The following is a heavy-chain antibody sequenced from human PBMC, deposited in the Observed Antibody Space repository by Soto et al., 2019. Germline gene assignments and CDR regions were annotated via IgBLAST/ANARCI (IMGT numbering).Heavy chain of an antibody. CDR3: ARDELRGWNYVLD. Sequence: QVQLVESGGGVVQPGRSLRLSCAASGFTFSSYGMHWVRQAPGKGRGWVAVIWYDGSNKYYADSVKGRFTISRDNSKNTLYLQMNSLRAEDTAVYYCARDELRGWNYVLDWGQGTLVTVSS. CDR2: IWYDGSNK. J-gene: IGHJ4*02. D-gene: IGHD1-7*01. CDR1: GFTFSSYG. V-gene: IGHV3-33*01.